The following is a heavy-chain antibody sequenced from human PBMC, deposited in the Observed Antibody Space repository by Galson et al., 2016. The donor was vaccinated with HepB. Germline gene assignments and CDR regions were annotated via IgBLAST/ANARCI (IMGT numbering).Heavy chain of an antibody. D-gene: IGHD3-10*01. V-gene: IGHV1-69*19. CDR2: FLPVFGSP. CDR3: ATCSLTYGSGSHFPWYFDS. J-gene: IGHJ4*02. Sequence: VKVSCKASGDTFSTYAIAWVRQAPGQGLEWMGGFLPVFGSPNFAQKFQGRVTITADESTNTAYMELSSLRSEDTAVYYCATCSLTYGSGSHFPWYFDSWGQGTLVTISS. CDR1: GDTFSTYA.